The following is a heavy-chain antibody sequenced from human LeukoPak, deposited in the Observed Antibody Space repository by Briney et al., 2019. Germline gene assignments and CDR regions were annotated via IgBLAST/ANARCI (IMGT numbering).Heavy chain of an antibody. Sequence: GGTLRLSCAASGFTFSSYEMIWVRQAPGKGLEWVSYISSSGSTIYYADSVKGRFTISRDNAKNSLYLQMNSLRAEDTAVYYCAELGITMIGGVWGKGTTVTISS. CDR2: ISSSGSTI. CDR3: AELGITMIGGV. CDR1: GFTFSSYE. D-gene: IGHD3-10*02. V-gene: IGHV3-48*03. J-gene: IGHJ6*04.